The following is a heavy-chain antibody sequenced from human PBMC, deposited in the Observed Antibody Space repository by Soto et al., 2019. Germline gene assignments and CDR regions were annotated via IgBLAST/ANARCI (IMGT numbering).Heavy chain of an antibody. CDR1: GFTFDDYA. V-gene: IGHV3-9*01. CDR3: AKDITDCSGGSCYMGDSWFDP. CDR2: ISWNSGSI. Sequence: EVQLVESGGGLVQPGRSLRLSCAASGFTFDDYAMHWVRQAPGKGLEWVSGISWNSGSIGYADSVKGRFTISRDNAKNSLYLQMNSLRAEDTALYYCAKDITDCSGGSCYMGDSWFDPWGQGTLVTVSS. J-gene: IGHJ5*02. D-gene: IGHD2-15*01.